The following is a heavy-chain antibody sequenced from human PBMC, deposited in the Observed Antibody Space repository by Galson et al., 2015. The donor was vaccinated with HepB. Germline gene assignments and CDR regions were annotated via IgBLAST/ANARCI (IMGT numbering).Heavy chain of an antibody. CDR3: ARDMGDYYGSGGEYYYYYMDV. CDR1: GYTFTGYY. J-gene: IGHJ6*03. D-gene: IGHD3-10*01. V-gene: IGHV1-2*06. Sequence: SVKVSCKASGYTFTGYYMHWVRQAPGQGLEWMGRINPNSGGTNYAQKFQGRVTMTRDTSISTAYMELSRLRSDDTAVDYCARDMGDYYGSGGEYYYYYMDVCGKGTTVTVSS. CDR2: INPNSGGT.